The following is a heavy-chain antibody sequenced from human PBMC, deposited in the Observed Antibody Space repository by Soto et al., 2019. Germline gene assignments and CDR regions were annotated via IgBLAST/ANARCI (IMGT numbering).Heavy chain of an antibody. J-gene: IGHJ6*02. CDR2: INPKSGGT. V-gene: IGHV1-2*04. Sequence: GASVKVSCKASGYSFTDYHIHWVRQAPGQGLEWLGRINPKSGGTSTAQKFQGWVTMTTDTSISTASMELTRLTSDDTAIYYCARGDSTDCSNGVCSFFYNHDMDVWGQGTMVTGS. CDR1: GYSFTDYH. D-gene: IGHD2-8*01. CDR3: ARGDSTDCSNGVCSFFYNHDMDV.